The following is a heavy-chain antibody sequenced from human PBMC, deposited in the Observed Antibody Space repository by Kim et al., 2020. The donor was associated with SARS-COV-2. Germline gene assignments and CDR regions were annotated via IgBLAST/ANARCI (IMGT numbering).Heavy chain of an antibody. CDR3: ARRSLTTWFDP. J-gene: IGHJ5*02. CDR2: T. V-gene: IGHV4-39*01. Sequence: TPNNQSLKGRGTISVDTSKNQFSLKLSSVTAADTAVYYCARRSLTTWFDPRGQGTLVTVSS. D-gene: IGHD1-1*01.